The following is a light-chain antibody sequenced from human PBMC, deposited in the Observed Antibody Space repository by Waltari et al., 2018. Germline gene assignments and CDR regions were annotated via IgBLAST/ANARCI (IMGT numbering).Light chain of an antibody. CDR2: WAS. CDR1: QSVLYSSNNKNY. Sequence: DLVMTQSPDSLAVSLGERATINCKSSQSVLYSSNNKNYFAWYQQKPGQPPKLLIYWASTRESGVPDRFSGSGSGTDFTLTISSLQAEDVAVYYCQQYYSTLYTFGQGTKLEIK. V-gene: IGKV4-1*01. CDR3: QQYYSTLYT. J-gene: IGKJ2*01.